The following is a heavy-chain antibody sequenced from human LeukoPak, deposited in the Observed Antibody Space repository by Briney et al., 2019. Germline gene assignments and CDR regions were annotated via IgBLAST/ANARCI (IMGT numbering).Heavy chain of an antibody. Sequence: TGGSLRLSCAASGFTFSSYAMSWVRQAPGKGLEWVSAISGSGGSTYYADSVKGRFTISRDNSKNTLYLQMNSLRAEDTAVYYCAKEQYYDFWSGPEYYFDYWGQGTLVTVSS. J-gene: IGHJ4*02. CDR2: ISGSGGST. CDR3: AKEQYYDFWSGPEYYFDY. V-gene: IGHV3-23*01. D-gene: IGHD3-3*01. CDR1: GFTFSSYA.